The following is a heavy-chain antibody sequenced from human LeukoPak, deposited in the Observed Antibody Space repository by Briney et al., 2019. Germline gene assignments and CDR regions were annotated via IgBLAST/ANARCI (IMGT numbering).Heavy chain of an antibody. CDR1: GSPFTDYW. CDR3: ACRDLSSTRSDP. Sequence: PGGPLEISGEGLGSPFTDYWIGWARRLPGKGREWMGVIYAGVSRTTQSPSFQGQVTISADKSIHTAYLQWSSLKTSDTAIYYCACRDLSSTRSDPWGQGTLVTVSS. D-gene: IGHD2-2*01. V-gene: IGHV5-51*01. CDR2: IYAGVSRT. J-gene: IGHJ5*02.